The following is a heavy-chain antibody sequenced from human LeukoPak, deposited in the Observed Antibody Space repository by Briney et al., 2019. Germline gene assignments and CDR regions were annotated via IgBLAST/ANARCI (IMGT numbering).Heavy chain of an antibody. CDR3: ARVTYYYDSSGYPYYYYYMDV. CDR1: GGSISSGSYY. V-gene: IGHV4-61*02. CDR2: IYTSGST. Sequence: SETLSLTCTVSGGSISSGSYYWSWIRQPAGKGLEWIGRIYTSGSTNYNPSLKSRVTISVDTSKNQFSLKLSSVTAADTAVYYCARVTYYYDSSGYPYYYYYMDVWGKGTTVTVSS. J-gene: IGHJ6*03. D-gene: IGHD3-22*01.